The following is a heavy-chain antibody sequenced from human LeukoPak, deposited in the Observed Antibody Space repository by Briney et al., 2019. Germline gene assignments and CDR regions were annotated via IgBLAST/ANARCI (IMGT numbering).Heavy chain of an antibody. CDR2: INPNSGGT. D-gene: IGHD6-13*01. J-gene: IGHJ5*02. V-gene: IGHV1-2*06. Sequence: ASVKVSCKASGYTFTSYGMHWVRQAPGQGLEWMGRINPNSGGTNYAQKFQGRVTMTRDTSISTAYMELSRLRSVDTAAYYCARGDSSSWYGWFDPWGQGTLVTVSS. CDR3: ARGDSSSWYGWFDP. CDR1: GYTFTSYG.